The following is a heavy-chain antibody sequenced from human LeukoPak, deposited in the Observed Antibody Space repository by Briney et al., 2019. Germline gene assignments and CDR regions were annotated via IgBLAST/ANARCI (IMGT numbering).Heavy chain of an antibody. Sequence: SETLSLTCTVSGGSISSSSYYWGWIRQPPGKGLEWIGEINHSGSTNYNPSLKSRVTISVDTSKNQFSLKLSSVTAADTAVYYCARGGRYSGSYYRYYYYYMDVWGKGTTVTVSS. CDR2: INHSGST. CDR3: ARGGRYSGSYYRYYYYYMDV. J-gene: IGHJ6*03. D-gene: IGHD1-26*01. V-gene: IGHV4-39*07. CDR1: GGSISSSSYY.